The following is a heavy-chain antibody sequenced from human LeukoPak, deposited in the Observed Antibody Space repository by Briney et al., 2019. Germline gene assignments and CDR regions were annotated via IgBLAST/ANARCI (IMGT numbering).Heavy chain of an antibody. V-gene: IGHV4-34*01. CDR3: AREKQGDIVVVPAARRNNWFDP. CDR2: INHSGST. J-gene: IGHJ5*02. D-gene: IGHD2-2*01. CDR1: GGSFSGYY. Sequence: SETLSLTCAVYGGSFSGYYWSWIRQPPGKGLEWIGEINHSGSTNYNPSLKSRVTISVDTSKNQFSLKLSSVTAADTAVYYCAREKQGDIVVVPAARRNNWFDPWGQGTLVTVSS.